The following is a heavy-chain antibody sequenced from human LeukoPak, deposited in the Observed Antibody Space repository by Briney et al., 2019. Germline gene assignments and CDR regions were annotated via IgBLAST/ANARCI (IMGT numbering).Heavy chain of an antibody. J-gene: IGHJ6*03. CDR2: MNPNSGNT. D-gene: IGHD6-19*01. V-gene: IGHV1-8*01. CDR3: ARDLRHSSGWSASGMDV. Sequence: ASVKVSCKASGYTFTSYDINWVRQATAQGLEWVGWMNPNSGNTGYAQKFQGRVSMTTDTSTSTAYMDLRSLRSDDTAVYYCARDLRHSSGWSASGMDVWGKGTTVTISS. CDR1: GYTFTSYD.